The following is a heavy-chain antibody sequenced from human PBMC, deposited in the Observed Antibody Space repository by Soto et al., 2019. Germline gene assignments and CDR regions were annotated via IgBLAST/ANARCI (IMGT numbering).Heavy chain of an antibody. CDR3: VKRRGAGGHFDY. J-gene: IGHJ4*02. D-gene: IGHD2-15*01. CDR2: VSIGGST. Sequence: QLLESGGGLVQPEGSLRLSCAASGFTFSSYAMGWVRQGPGKGLEWVAVVSIGGSTHYADSVRGRFTISRDNSKNTLSLQMNSLTAEDRAVYFCVKRRGAGGHFDYWGQGALVTVSS. CDR1: GFTFSSYA. V-gene: IGHV3-23*01.